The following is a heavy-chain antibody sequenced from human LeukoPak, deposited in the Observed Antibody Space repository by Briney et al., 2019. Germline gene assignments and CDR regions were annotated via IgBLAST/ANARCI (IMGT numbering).Heavy chain of an antibody. CDR3: AREIRLGPYYYYGMDV. J-gene: IGHJ6*04. D-gene: IGHD1-26*01. V-gene: IGHV3-30*04. Sequence: GRSLRLSCAASGFTFSSYAMHWVRQAPGKRLEWVAVISYDGSNKYYADSVKGRFTISRDNSKNTLYLQMNSLRAEDTAVYYCAREIRLGPYYYYGMDVWGKGTTVTVSS. CDR1: GFTFSSYA. CDR2: ISYDGSNK.